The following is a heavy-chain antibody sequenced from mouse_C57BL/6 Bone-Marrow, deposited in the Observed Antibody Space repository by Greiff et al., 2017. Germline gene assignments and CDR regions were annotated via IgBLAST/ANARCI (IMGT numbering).Heavy chain of an antibody. V-gene: IGHV1-53*01. Sequence: QVQLQQPGPELVQPGASVKLSCKASGYTFTSYWMPWVKQRPGQGLEWIGNINPSNGGPNYNEQFKRQATLTVDKTASAAYMQRSSLTSEDTAVYYCAREGVRRGDYWGQGTTLTVSS. D-gene: IGHD2-14*01. CDR3: AREGVRRGDY. CDR1: GYTFTSYW. CDR2: INPSNGGP. J-gene: IGHJ2*01.